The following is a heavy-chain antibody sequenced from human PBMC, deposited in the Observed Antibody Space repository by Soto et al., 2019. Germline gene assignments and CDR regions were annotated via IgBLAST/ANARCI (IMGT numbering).Heavy chain of an antibody. J-gene: IGHJ4*02. CDR2: ISAYNGNT. V-gene: IGHV1-18*01. CDR3: ARDNSAYYYDSSGYYYEAYFDY. Sequence: QVQLVQSGAEVKKPGASVKLSCKASGYTFTSYGISWVRQAPGQGLEWMGWISAYNGNTNYAQKLQGRVTMTTDTSTSTAYMELRSLRSDDTAVYYCARDNSAYYYDSSGYYYEAYFDYWGQGTLVTVSS. D-gene: IGHD3-22*01. CDR1: GYTFTSYG.